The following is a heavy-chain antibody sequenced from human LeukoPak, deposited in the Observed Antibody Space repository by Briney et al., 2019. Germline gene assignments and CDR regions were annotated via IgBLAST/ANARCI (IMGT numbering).Heavy chain of an antibody. CDR3: ARSNYYDSSGYYYVARGHAFDI. CDR1: GGSISSGGCY. V-gene: IGHV4-31*03. D-gene: IGHD3-22*01. J-gene: IGHJ3*02. Sequence: PSQTLSLTCTVSGGSISSGGCYWSWIRQHPGKGLEWIGYISYSGSTNYNPSLKSRVTISVDTSKNQFSLKLSSVTAADTAVYYCARSNYYDSSGYYYVARGHAFDIWGQGTMVTVSS. CDR2: ISYSGST.